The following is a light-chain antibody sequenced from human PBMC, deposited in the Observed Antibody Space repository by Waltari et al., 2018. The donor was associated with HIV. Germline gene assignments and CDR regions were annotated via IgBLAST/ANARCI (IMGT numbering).Light chain of an antibody. V-gene: IGLV2-18*02. CDR2: EVT. CDR1: SSDIGAYNR. Sequence: QSALTQPPSVSGSLGTSVTTPCTGTSSDIGAYNRVPWYQQSPGKAPNLRIYEVTHRPSGVPVRFSGSKSGNTASLTISCLQADDEADYYCSSYTTSSTWVFGGGTKLTVL. J-gene: IGLJ3*02. CDR3: SSYTTSSTWV.